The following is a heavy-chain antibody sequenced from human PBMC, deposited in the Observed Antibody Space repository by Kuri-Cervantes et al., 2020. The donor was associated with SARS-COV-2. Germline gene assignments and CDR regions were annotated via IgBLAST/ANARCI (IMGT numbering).Heavy chain of an antibody. Sequence: GSLRLSCTVSGGSINSYYWSWIRQPPGKGLEWIGYISDSGSTKYSPSLKSRITISVDTSKNQFSLKLSSVTAADTAVYYCARVYYDSSGYYEVRYFDYWGQGTLVTVSS. V-gene: IGHV4-59*01. CDR1: GGSINSYY. CDR3: ARVYYDSSGYYEVRYFDY. D-gene: IGHD3-22*01. J-gene: IGHJ4*02. CDR2: ISDSGST.